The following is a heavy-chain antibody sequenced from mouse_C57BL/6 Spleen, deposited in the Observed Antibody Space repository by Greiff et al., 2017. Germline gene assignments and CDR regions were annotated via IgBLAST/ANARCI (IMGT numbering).Heavy chain of an antibody. V-gene: IGHV1-22*01. J-gene: IGHJ2*01. D-gene: IGHD4-1*01. CDR1: GYTFTDYN. CDR3: ARANWDAEHYCDY. Sequence: VQLQQSGPELVKPGASVKMSCKASGYTFTDYNMHWVKQSHGKSLEWIGYINPNNGGTSYNQKFKGKATLTVNKSSSTAYMELRSLTSEDSAVYYCARANWDAEHYCDYWGQGTTRTVSS. CDR2: INPNNGGT.